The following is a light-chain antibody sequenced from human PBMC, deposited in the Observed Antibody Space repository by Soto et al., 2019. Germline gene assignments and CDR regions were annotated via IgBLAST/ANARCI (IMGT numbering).Light chain of an antibody. J-gene: IGLJ1*01. CDR2: EVS. Sequence: QSVLTQPPFASGSPGQSVTISCTGTSSDVGGYNYVSWYQQYPGKAPKIMIYEVSKRPSGVPDRFSGSKSGNTASLTVSGLQAEDEADYYCGSYADSNNYVFGTGTKVTDL. V-gene: IGLV2-8*01. CDR3: GSYADSNNYV. CDR1: SSDVGGYNY.